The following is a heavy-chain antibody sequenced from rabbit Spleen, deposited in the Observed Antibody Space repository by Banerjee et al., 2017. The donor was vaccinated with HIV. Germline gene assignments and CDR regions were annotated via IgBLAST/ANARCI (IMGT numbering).Heavy chain of an antibody. CDR2: IYTGRGGT. D-gene: IGHD1-1*01. V-gene: IGHV1S7*01. CDR1: GFSFSNKA. J-gene: IGHJ6*01. Sequence: QLVESGGGLVKPEGSLKLSCTASGFSFSNKAVMCWVRQAPGKGLEWIGAIYTGRGGTDYANWVNGRFTISSDNAQYTVDLHMNSLTAADTATYFCARYYIFYGMDLWGPGTLVTVS. CDR3: ARYYIFYGMDL.